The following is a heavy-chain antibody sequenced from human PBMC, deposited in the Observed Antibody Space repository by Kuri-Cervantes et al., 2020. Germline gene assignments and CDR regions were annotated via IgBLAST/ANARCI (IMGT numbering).Heavy chain of an antibody. J-gene: IGHJ4*02. V-gene: IGHV3-30*03. D-gene: IGHD2-21*02. CDR1: GFTFSSYG. CDR2: ISYDGSNK. CDR3: ARAYVDVTFDY. Sequence: LSLTCAASGFTFSSYGMHWVRQAPGKGLEWVAVISYDGSNKYYADSVKGRFTISRDNSKNTLYLQMNSLRAEDTAVYYCARAYVDVTFDYWGQGTLVTVSS.